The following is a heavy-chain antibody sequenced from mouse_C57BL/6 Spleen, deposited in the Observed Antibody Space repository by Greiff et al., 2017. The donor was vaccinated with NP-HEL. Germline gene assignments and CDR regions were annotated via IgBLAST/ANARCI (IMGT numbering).Heavy chain of an antibody. V-gene: IGHV1-55*01. CDR1: GYTFTSYW. Sequence: VQLKQPGAELVKPGASVKMSCKASGYTFTSYWITWVKQRPGQGLEWIGDIYPGSGSTNYNEKFKSKATLTVDTSSSTAYMQLSSLTSEDSAVYYCARAITTVVDWYFDVWGTGTTVTVSS. D-gene: IGHD1-1*01. CDR2: IYPGSGST. CDR3: ARAITTVVDWYFDV. J-gene: IGHJ1*03.